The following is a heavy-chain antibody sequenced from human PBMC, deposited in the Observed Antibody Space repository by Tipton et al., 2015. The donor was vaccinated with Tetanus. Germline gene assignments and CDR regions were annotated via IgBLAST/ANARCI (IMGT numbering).Heavy chain of an antibody. Sequence: TLSLTCTVSGGSISSGGYYWSWIRQHPGKGLEWIGYIYYSGSTYYNPSLKSRLTISVDTSKNQFSLKLSSVTAADTAVYFCARRSLTNYGLDVWGQGTPVTVSS. V-gene: IGHV4-31*03. J-gene: IGHJ6*02. CDR3: ARRSLTNYGLDV. D-gene: IGHD1-1*01. CDR2: IYYSGST. CDR1: GGSISSGGYY.